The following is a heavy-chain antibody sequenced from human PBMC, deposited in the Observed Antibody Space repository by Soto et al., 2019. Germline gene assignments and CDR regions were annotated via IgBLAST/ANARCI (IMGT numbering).Heavy chain of an antibody. D-gene: IGHD3-10*01. V-gene: IGHV1-69*06. CDR1: GGTFSSYA. CDR3: AREKITMVRGVIPYGMDV. J-gene: IGHJ6*02. CDR2: IIPIFGTA. Sequence: GASVKVSCKASGGTFSSYAISWVRQAPGQGLEWMGGIIPIFGTANYAQKFQGRVTITADKSTSTAYMELSSLRSEDTAVYYCAREKITMVRGVIPYGMDVWGQGTTVTVS.